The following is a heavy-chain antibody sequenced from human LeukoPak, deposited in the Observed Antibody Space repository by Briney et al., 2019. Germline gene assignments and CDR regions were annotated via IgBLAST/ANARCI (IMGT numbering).Heavy chain of an antibody. V-gene: IGHV1-18*01. CDR1: GYTFTSYG. Sequence: ASVKVSCKASGYTFTSYGISWVRQAPGQGLEWMGWISAYNGNTNHAQKLQGRVTMTTDTSTSTAYMELRSLRSDDTAVYYCARGVTGYYKEIFDYWGQGTLVTVSS. CDR2: ISAYNGNT. CDR3: ARGVTGYYKEIFDY. J-gene: IGHJ4*02. D-gene: IGHD3-9*01.